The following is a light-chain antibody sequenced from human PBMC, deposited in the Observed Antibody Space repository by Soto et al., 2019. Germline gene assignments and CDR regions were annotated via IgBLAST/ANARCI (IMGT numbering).Light chain of an antibody. V-gene: IGKV1-9*01. CDR1: QGISSY. CDR2: AAS. Sequence: DIQLTQSPSFLSASVGDRVTITCRASQGISSYLVWYQQKPGIAPKLLIYAASTLQSGVPSRFSGSGSGAEFTLTISSLQPEDFATYYCQQLNSYPITFGPGTKVDIK. J-gene: IGKJ3*01. CDR3: QQLNSYPIT.